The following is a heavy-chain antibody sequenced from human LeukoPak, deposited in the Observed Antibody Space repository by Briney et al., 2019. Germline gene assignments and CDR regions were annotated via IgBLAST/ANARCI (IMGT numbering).Heavy chain of an antibody. CDR2: IIPIFGTA. D-gene: IGHD3-10*01. Sequence: GASVKVSCKASGGTFSSYAISWVRQAPGQGLEWMGGIIPIFGTANYAQKFQGRVTITTDESTSTAYMELSSLRSEDTAVYYCASSGHRTAYYYHYMDVWGKGTTVTVSS. CDR3: ASSGHRTAYYYHYMDV. J-gene: IGHJ6*03. CDR1: GGTFSSYA. V-gene: IGHV1-69*05.